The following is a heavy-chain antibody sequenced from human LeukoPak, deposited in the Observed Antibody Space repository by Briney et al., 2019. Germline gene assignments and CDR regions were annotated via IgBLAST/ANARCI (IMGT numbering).Heavy chain of an antibody. CDR1: GGTFENYA. J-gene: IGHJ5*02. V-gene: IGHV1-69*04. CDR2: IIPIFGIT. D-gene: IGHD4-23*01. CDR3: ARVVRGFDP. Sequence: GASVKVSCKASGGTFENYAVNWIRQSPGQGLEWMGRIIPIFGITDYAQKFQGRVTFTADTATSTAYIELTSLRSDDTAVYFCARVVRGFDPWGQGTLVTVSS.